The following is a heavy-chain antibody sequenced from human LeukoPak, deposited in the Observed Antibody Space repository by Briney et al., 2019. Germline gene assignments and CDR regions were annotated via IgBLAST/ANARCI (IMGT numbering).Heavy chain of an antibody. Sequence: GGSLRLSCAASGFTFSDYYMTWLRQAPGKGLEWLSYISNSGSTVFYADSVKGRFTVSRDNAKRSLYLQMNSLRAEDTAVYYCTRRYFDLWGQGTLVTVSS. CDR3: TRRYFDL. J-gene: IGHJ4*02. CDR1: GFTFSDYY. V-gene: IGHV3-11*04. CDR2: ISNSGSTV.